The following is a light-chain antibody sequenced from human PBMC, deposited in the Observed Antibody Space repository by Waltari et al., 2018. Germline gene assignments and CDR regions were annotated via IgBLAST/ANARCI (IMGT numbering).Light chain of an antibody. J-gene: IGLJ2*01. CDR2: DVT. Sequence: QSALTQPASVSGSPGQSITISCTGSDVGGSNYVSWYQQHPGKAPQVMIYDVTGRPSGVSTRFSGSKSGDTASLTISGLQAEDEADYYCASWTDSDTLKLLFGGGTKLTVL. CDR1: SDVGGSNY. CDR3: ASWTDSDTLKLL. V-gene: IGLV2-14*03.